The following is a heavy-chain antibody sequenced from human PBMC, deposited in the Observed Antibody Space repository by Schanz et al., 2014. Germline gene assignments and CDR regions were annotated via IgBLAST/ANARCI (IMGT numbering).Heavy chain of an antibody. V-gene: IGHV1-69*08. J-gene: IGHJ4*02. CDR2: INPSGGST. CDR3: ARGYGDSPTDF. Sequence: QVQLVQSGAEVKKPGSSVEVSCRASGGTFSSYTISWVRQAPGQGLEWMGMINPSGGSTTYAQKFQGRVTMTTDTSTSTSYMELTSLRFDDTAVYYCARGYGDSPTDFWGQGTLVTVSS. CDR1: GGTFSSYT. D-gene: IGHD4-17*01.